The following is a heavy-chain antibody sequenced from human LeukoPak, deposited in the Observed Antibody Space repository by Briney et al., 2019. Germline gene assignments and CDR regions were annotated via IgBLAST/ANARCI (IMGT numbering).Heavy chain of an antibody. D-gene: IGHD6-13*01. V-gene: IGHV4-59*01. J-gene: IGHJ4*02. CDR2: VYYTGST. CDR3: ARDRGAAAAAHFDY. CDR1: GGSINSYY. Sequence: SETLSLTCTVSGGSINSYYWSWIRQPPGKGLEWIGYVYYTGSTNYNPSLKSRITISVDTSKSQFSLRLSSVTAADTAVYYCARDRGAAAAAHFDYWGQGTLVTVFS.